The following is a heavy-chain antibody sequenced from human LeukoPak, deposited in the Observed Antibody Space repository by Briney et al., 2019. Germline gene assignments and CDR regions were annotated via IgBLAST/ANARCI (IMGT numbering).Heavy chain of an antibody. CDR2: IDDSGNT. V-gene: IGHV4-59*01. CDR3: AKSDYNNSGSQTVFDAFGI. CDR1: GGSISRYY. Sequence: SETLSLTCTVSGGSISRYYWSWIRRPPRKGLEWIGYIDDSGNTNYNPSLRSQVTISVDKSKNQFSLKLSFVTAADTAMYYCAKSDYNNSGSQTVFDAFGIWAKGQGSPSLQ. J-gene: IGHJ3*02. D-gene: IGHD3-10*01.